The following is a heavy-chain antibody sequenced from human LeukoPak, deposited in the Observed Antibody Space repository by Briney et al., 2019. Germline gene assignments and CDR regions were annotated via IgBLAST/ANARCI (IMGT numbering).Heavy chain of an antibody. CDR1: RFTLGRYA. Sequence: GRSRRLSCPAARFTLGRYAVHWVRQPESKWLEWVALMSYEGSNKYYADSVKGRFNISRDNSKHTLYLQMNSLRAEDTAVYYCASPLWFGELLFESWGQGTLVTVSS. J-gene: IGHJ4*02. CDR2: MSYEGSNK. CDR3: ASPLWFGELLFES. V-gene: IGHV3-30-3*01. D-gene: IGHD3-10*01.